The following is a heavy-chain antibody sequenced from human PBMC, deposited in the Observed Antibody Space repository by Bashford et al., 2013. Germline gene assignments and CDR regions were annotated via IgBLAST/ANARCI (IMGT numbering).Heavy chain of an antibody. J-gene: IGHJ4*02. Sequence: GGSLRLSCAASGFTVSSNYMSWVRQAPGKGLEWVSVIYSGGNTFYADSVKGRFTISRDNSKNTLYLEMDSLRGEDTAVYYCTRSGSYYYENIAFDNWGQGTLVTVSS. CDR1: GFTVSSNY. CDR3: TRSGSYYYENIAFDN. D-gene: IGHD3-22*01. CDR2: IYSGGNT. V-gene: IGHV3-53*01.